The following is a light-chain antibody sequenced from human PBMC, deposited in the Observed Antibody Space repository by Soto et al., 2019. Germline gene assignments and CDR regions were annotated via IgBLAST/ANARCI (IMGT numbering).Light chain of an antibody. CDR2: DTS. Sequence: ETVMTQSPATLSVTPGERATLSCRASHSVGSTLAWYQQKPGQAPRLLMYDTSTRATGIPARFSGSGSGTEFTLTISRLQSDDFAVYYCQHYTNWPWTVGQGSKV. CDR1: HSVGST. CDR3: QHYTNWPWT. J-gene: IGKJ1*01. V-gene: IGKV3-15*01.